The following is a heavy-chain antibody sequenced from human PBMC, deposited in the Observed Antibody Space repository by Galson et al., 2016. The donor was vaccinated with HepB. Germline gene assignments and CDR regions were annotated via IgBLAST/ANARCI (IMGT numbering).Heavy chain of an antibody. D-gene: IGHD1-7*01. CDR3: ARVRDGLELYFDA. CDR2: IYWDVDK. CDR1: GFLFNSTGVG. J-gene: IGHJ4*02. V-gene: IGHV2-5*02. Sequence: ALVKPTQTLTLTCTFSGFLFNSTGVGVAWIRQPPGQALEWLALIYWDVDKRYSPSLKSRLTITKDTSKNQVVLTMTDMDPVDTATYFCARVRDGLELYFDAWGQGTLVTVSS.